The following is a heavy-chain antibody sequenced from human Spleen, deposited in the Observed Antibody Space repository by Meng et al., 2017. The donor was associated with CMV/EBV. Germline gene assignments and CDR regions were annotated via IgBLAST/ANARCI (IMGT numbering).Heavy chain of an antibody. CDR1: EFAFSSYT. V-gene: IGHV3-21*01. D-gene: IGHD3-10*01. J-gene: IGHJ4*02. Sequence: CVTSEFAFSSYTMHWVRQAPGKGLEWVSFISTTGDYVYYADSVKGRFTISRDNADNSLHLQMNSLRDDDTAIYYCARGKELLRAIFDSWGQGTLVTVSS. CDR2: ISTTGDYV. CDR3: ARGKELLRAIFDS.